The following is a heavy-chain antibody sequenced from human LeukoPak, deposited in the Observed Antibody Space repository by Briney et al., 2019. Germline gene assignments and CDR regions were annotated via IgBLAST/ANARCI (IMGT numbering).Heavy chain of an antibody. V-gene: IGHV3-53*01. CDR1: GFSVRSNY. J-gene: IGHJ4*02. Sequence: GGSLRLSCTASGFSVRSNYMSWFRQAPGRGLEWASVIYNDGSTYYADSVKGRFIISKDISKDTLYLQMNNLRADDTAFYYCARESGYAVGDFWGRGTLVTVSS. CDR3: ARESGYAVGDF. CDR2: IYNDGST. D-gene: IGHD5-12*01.